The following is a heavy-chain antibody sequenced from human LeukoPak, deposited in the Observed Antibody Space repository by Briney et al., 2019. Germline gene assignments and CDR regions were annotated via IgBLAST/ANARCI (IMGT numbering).Heavy chain of an antibody. Sequence: GGSLRLSCAASGFTFSSYAMSWVRQAPGKGLEWVSAISGSGGSTYYADSVKGRFTISRDNSKNTLYLQMNSLRAEDTAVYYWAKDLETRRITMVRGFILSGYFDYWGQGPLVTVSS. V-gene: IGHV3-23*01. D-gene: IGHD3-10*01. CDR1: GFTFSSYA. J-gene: IGHJ4*02. CDR3: AKDLETRRITMVRGFILSGYFDY. CDR2: ISGSGGST.